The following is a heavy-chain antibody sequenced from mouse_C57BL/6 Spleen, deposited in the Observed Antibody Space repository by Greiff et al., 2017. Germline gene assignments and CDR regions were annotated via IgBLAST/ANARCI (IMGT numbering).Heavy chain of an antibody. D-gene: IGHD3-2*02. CDR2: IHPNSGST. CDR3: ARPTAQASYYFDY. V-gene: IGHV1-64*01. Sequence: QVQLQQPGAELVKPGASVKLSCKASGYTFTSYWMHWVKQRPGQGLEWIGMIHPNSGSTNYNEKFKSKATLTVDNSSSTAYMQLSSLTSEDSAVYYCARPTAQASYYFDYWGQGTTLTVSS. CDR1: GYTFTSYW. J-gene: IGHJ2*01.